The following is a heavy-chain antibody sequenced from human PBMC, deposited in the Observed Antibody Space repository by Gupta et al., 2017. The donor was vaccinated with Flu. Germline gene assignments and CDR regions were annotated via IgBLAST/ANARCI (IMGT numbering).Heavy chain of an antibody. D-gene: IGHD1-1*01. CDR3: AKGTVDFDY. CDR1: GFPFSSYA. V-gene: IGHV3-23*01. Sequence: EVQLLESGGGLVQPGGSLRLSCAASGFPFSSYAISWVRQAPGKGLECVSAISGSGGSGGSTYYADSVKGRFTISRDNSKNTLYLQMNSLRAEDTAVYYCAKGTVDFDYWGQGTLVTVSS. J-gene: IGHJ4*02. CDR2: ISGSGGSGGST.